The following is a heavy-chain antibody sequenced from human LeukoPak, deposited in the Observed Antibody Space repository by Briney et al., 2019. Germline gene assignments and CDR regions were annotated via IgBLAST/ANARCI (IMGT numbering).Heavy chain of an antibody. CDR3: ASLTGDENFDY. Sequence: APVKVSCKVSVYTLSEFSIHWVRQAPGKGLEWMGGFHPEDGETIYAQKFQGRVTVTEDTSTDTAYMELSSLRSEDTAVYYCASLTGDENFDYWGQGTLVTVSS. CDR1: VYTLSEFS. CDR2: FHPEDGET. D-gene: IGHD7-27*01. V-gene: IGHV1-24*01. J-gene: IGHJ4*02.